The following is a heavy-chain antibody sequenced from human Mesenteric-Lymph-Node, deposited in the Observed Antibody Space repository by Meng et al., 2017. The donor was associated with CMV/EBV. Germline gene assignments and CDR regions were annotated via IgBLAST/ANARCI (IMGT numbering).Heavy chain of an antibody. CDR1: GYTFTGYY. V-gene: IGHV1-2*02. CDR2: INPNSGGT. D-gene: IGHD2-2*01. CDR3: ARGAVPAAVYYGMDV. J-gene: IGHJ6*02. Sequence: ASVKVSCKASGYTFTGYYMHWVRQAPGQGLEWMGWINPNSGGTNYAQKFQGRVTMTRDTSISTAYMELSRLRSDDTAVHYCARGAVPAAVYYGMDVWGQGTTVTVSS.